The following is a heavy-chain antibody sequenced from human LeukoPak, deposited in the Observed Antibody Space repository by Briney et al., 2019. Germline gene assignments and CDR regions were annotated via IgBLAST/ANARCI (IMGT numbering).Heavy chain of an antibody. CDR2: IYANNGDT. V-gene: IGHV1-2*02. J-gene: IGHJ4*02. D-gene: IGHD4-11*01. Sequence: ASVKISCKASGYTFRGNYIHWLRQAPGQGLEWLGWIYANNGDTKTAQKFQGRVTMSRDTSISTAYMDLSSLSPDDAAVYYCARDPSSVTLYFFDYWGQGTLVTASS. CDR3: ARDPSSVTLYFFDY. CDR1: GYTFRGNY.